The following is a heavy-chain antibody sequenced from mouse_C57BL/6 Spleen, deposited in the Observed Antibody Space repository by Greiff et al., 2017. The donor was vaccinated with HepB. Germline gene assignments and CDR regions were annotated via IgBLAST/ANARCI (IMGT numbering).Heavy chain of an antibody. Sequence: VKLMESGPGLVAPSQSLSITCTVSGFSLTSYGVHWVRQPPGKGLEWLVVIWSDGSTTYNSALKSRLSISKDNSKSQVFLKMNSLQTDDTAMYYCARHQGSPYWYFDVWGTGTTVTVSS. V-gene: IGHV2-6-1*01. J-gene: IGHJ1*03. CDR1: GFSLTSYG. CDR2: IWSDGST. CDR3: ARHQGSPYWYFDV. D-gene: IGHD1-1*01.